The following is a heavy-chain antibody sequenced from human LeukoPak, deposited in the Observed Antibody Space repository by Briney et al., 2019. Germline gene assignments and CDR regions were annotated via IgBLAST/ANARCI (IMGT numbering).Heavy chain of an antibody. V-gene: IGHV3-9*01. Sequence: GGSLRLSCAASGFTFDDYAMHWVRQAPGKGLEWVSGISWNSGSIGYADSVKGRFTISRDNAKNSLYLQMNSLRAEDTALYYCAKAGKLWFGELLGNYFDYWGQGTLVTVSS. CDR2: ISWNSGSI. CDR1: GFTFDDYA. CDR3: AKAGKLWFGELLGNYFDY. J-gene: IGHJ4*02. D-gene: IGHD3-10*01.